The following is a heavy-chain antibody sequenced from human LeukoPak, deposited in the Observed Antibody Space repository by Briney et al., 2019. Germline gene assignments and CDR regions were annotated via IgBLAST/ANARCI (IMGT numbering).Heavy chain of an antibody. CDR2: IYYSGST. D-gene: IGHD1-26*01. J-gene: IGHJ4*02. V-gene: IGHV4-59*01. CDR3: ARAPREYFDY. CDR1: GGSICSYY. Sequence: PSETPSLTCTVSGGSICSYYWSWMRQPPGKGLEWIGYIYYSGSTNYNPSLKSRVTISVDTSKNQFSLKLSSATAADTAVYYCARAPREYFDYWGQGTLVTVSS.